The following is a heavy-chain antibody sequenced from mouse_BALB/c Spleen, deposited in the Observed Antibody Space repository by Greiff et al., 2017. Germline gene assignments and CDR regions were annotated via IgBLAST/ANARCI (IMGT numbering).Heavy chain of an antibody. Sequence: VQLQQSGAELVRPGTSVKISCKASGYTFTNYWLGWVKQRPGHGLEWIGDIYPGGGYTNYNEKFKGKATLTADTSSSTAYMQLSSLTSEDSAVYFCARGGYYYDVDYWGQGTTLTVSS. CDR2: IYPGGGYT. D-gene: IGHD2-4*01. J-gene: IGHJ2*01. V-gene: IGHV1-63*02. CDR3: ARGGYYYDVDY. CDR1: GYTFTNYW.